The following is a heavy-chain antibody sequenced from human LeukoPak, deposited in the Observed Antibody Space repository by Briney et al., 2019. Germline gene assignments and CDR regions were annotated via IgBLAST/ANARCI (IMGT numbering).Heavy chain of an antibody. D-gene: IGHD3-3*01. V-gene: IGHV1-69*01. Sequence: GSSVKVSCKASGGTFSSYAISWLRQAPGQGLEWMGGIIPIFGTANYAQKFQGRVTITADESTSTAYMELSSLRSEDTAVYYCARDLGDFWSGYPTGFDYWGQGTLVTVSS. CDR1: GGTFSSYA. CDR2: IIPIFGTA. J-gene: IGHJ4*02. CDR3: ARDLGDFWSGYPTGFDY.